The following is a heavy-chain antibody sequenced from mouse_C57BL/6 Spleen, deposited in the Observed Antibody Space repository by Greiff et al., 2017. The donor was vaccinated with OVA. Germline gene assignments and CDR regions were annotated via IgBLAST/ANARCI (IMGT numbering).Heavy chain of an antibody. CDR3: ARKAMDY. V-gene: IGHV5-17*01. J-gene: IGHJ4*01. CDR2: ISSGSSTI. CDR1: GFTFSDYG. Sequence: DVKLVESRGGLVKPGGSLKLSCAASGFTFSDYGMHWVRQAPEKGLEWVAYISSGSSTIYYADTVKGRFTISRDNAKNTLFLQMTSLRSEDTAMYYCARKAMDYWGQGTSVTVSS.